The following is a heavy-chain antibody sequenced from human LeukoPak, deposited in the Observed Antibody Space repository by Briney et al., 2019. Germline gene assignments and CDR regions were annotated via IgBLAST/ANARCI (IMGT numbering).Heavy chain of an antibody. CDR1: GYTPTELS. CDR3: ATWDPPAITMVRGAYAFDI. J-gene: IGHJ3*02. Sequence: ASVTVSCKVSGYTPTELSMHWVRQAPGKGLEWMGGFDPEDGETIYAQKFQGRVTMTEDTSTDTAYMELSSLRSEDTAVYYCATWDPPAITMVRGAYAFDIWGQGTMVTVSS. V-gene: IGHV1-24*01. CDR2: FDPEDGET. D-gene: IGHD3-10*01.